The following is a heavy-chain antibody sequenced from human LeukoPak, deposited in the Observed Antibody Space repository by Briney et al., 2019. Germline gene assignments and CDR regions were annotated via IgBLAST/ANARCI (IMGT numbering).Heavy chain of an antibody. CDR3: AEDRGYYYDSSGDY. J-gene: IGHJ4*02. CDR2: INPNSGGT. V-gene: IGHV1-2*02. Sequence: ASVKVSCKASGYTFTGYYMHWVRQAPGQGLEWMGWINPNSGGTNYAQKFQGRVTMTRDTSISTAYMELSRLRSDDTAVYYCAEDRGYYYDSSGDYWGQGTLVTVSS. D-gene: IGHD3-22*01. CDR1: GYTFTGYY.